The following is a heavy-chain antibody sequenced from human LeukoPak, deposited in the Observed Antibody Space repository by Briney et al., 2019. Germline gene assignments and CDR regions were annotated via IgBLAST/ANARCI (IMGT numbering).Heavy chain of an antibody. J-gene: IGHJ4*02. CDR1: GFTFSSCA. D-gene: IGHD6-13*01. V-gene: IGHV3-23*01. CDR3: AKGRSTAWYEFDS. Sequence: GGSLRLSCAASGFTFSSCAMSWVRQAPGKGLEWASGMGTSGYTTYYADSVKGRFTISRDNSRNTVFLQMDSLRDDDTAVYYCAKGRSTAWYEFDSWGQGTLVTVSS. CDR2: MGTSGYTT.